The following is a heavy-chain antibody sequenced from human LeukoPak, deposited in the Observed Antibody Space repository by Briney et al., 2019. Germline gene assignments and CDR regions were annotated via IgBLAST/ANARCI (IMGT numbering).Heavy chain of an antibody. CDR3: AKGYYGSAGRGGHLDY. CDR1: GFTLRSYA. CDR2: ISYDGSQK. V-gene: IGHV3-30*04. Sequence: GGPLRLSCAALGFTLRSYAMPGVRQAPGKGLEWVAVISYDGSQKYYADSVKARFTISRDSSKNTLYLQMDGVRAEGPAVYYGAKGYYGSAGRGGHLDYWGQGTLVTVSS. J-gene: IGHJ4*02. D-gene: IGHD3-3*01.